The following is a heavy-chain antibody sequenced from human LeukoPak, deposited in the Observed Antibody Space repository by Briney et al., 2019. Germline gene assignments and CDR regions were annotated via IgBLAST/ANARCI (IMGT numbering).Heavy chain of an antibody. CDR2: ISYDGSNE. CDR1: GFTFSSYV. J-gene: IGHJ5*02. CDR3: ARALERITIFGVVPPDWFDP. V-gene: IGHV3-30*04. Sequence: GGSLRLSCAASGFTFSSYVMHWVRQAPGKGLEWVAIISYDGSNEYYADSVKGRFTISRDNSKNTLYLQMNSLRSEDTAVYYCARALERITIFGVVPPDWFDPWGQGTLVTVSS. D-gene: IGHD3-3*01.